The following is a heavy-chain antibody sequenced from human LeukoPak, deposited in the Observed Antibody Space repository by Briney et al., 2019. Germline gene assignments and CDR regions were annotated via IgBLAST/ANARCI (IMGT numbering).Heavy chain of an antibody. D-gene: IGHD2-15*01. CDR2: LYHSGTT. CDR3: ARVEVPRDINDWYFDL. CDR1: GYSIAHGFF. J-gene: IGHJ2*01. Sequence: SETLSLTCTVSGYSIAHGFFWAWIRQPPGGGLEWIGSLYHSGTTYYNTSLKSRISTSADTSKNQFSLKLRLVTAADTAVYYCARVEVPRDINDWYFDLWGRGTLVTVSS. V-gene: IGHV4-38-2*02.